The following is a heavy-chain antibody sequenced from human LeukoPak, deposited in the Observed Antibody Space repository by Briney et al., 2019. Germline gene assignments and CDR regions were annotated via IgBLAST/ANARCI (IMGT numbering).Heavy chain of an antibody. CDR3: ARASHAHLPLRYFDWLALDY. V-gene: IGHV1-2*02. CDR1: GYTFTGYY. D-gene: IGHD3-9*01. CDR2: INPNSGGT. Sequence: GASVKVSCKASGYTFTGYYMHWVRQAPGQGLEWMGWINPNSGGTNYAQKFQGRVTMTRDTSISTAYMELSRLRSDDTAVYYCARASHAHLPLRYFDWLALDYWGQGTLVTVSS. J-gene: IGHJ4*02.